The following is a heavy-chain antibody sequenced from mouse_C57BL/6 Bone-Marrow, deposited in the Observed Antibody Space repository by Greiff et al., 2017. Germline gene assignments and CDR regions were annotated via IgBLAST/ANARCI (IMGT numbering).Heavy chain of an antibody. CDR1: GFTFSSYG. V-gene: IGHV5-6*01. J-gene: IGHJ3*01. CDR2: ISSGGSYT. Sequence: EVQLVASGGDLVKPGGSLKLSCAASGFTFSSYGMSWVRQTPDKRLEWVATISSGGSYTYYPDSVKGRFPISRDNAKNTLYLQMSSLKSEDTAMYYCARLSPFAYWGQGTLVTVSA. D-gene: IGHD6-2*01. CDR3: ARLSPFAY.